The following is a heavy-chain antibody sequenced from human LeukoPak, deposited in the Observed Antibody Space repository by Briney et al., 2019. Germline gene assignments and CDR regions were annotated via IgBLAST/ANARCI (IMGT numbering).Heavy chain of an antibody. CDR3: ARGRQLRYFDWLLSPED. CDR2: IIPIFGTA. D-gene: IGHD3-9*01. V-gene: IGHV1-69*06. CDR1: GGTFSSYA. Sequence: ASVKVSCKASGGTFSSYAISWVRQAPGQGLEWMGGIIPIFGTANYAQKFQGRVTITADKSTSTAYMELSSLRSEDTAVYYCARGRQLRYFDWLLSPEDWGRGTLVTVSS. J-gene: IGHJ4*02.